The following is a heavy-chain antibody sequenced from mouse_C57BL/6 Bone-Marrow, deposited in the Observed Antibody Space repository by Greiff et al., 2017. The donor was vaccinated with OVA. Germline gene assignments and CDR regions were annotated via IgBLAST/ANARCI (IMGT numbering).Heavy chain of an antibody. CDR2: ISSGSSTI. Sequence: DVMLVESGGGLVKPGGSLKLSCAASGFTFSDYGMHWVRQAPEKGLEWVAYISSGSSTIYYADTVKGRFTISRDNAKNTLFLQMTSLRSEDTAMYYCARGHYCGSSPHFDYWGQGTTLTVSS. D-gene: IGHD1-1*01. J-gene: IGHJ2*01. CDR3: ARGHYCGSSPHFDY. CDR1: GFTFSDYG. V-gene: IGHV5-17*01.